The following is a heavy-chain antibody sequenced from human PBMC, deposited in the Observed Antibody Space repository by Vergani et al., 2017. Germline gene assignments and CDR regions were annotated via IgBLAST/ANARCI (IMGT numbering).Heavy chain of an antibody. CDR2: IKSKTDGGTT. D-gene: IGHD6-19*01. Sequence: EVQLVESGGGLVKPGGSLRLSCAASGFTFSNAWMSWVRQAPGKGLEWVGRIKSKTDGGTTDYAAPVKGRFTISRDDSKNTLYLQMNSLRAEDTAVYYCARDRVPVAGTNMDYWGQGTLVTVSS. CDR1: GFTFSNAW. V-gene: IGHV3-15*01. CDR3: ARDRVPVAGTNMDY. J-gene: IGHJ4*02.